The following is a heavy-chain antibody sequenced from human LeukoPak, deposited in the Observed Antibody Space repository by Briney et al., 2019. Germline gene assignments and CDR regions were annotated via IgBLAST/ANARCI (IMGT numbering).Heavy chain of an antibody. V-gene: IGHV3-33*01. CDR1: GFTFSSYG. CDR2: IWYDGSNK. CDR3: ARGDCSGGSCYSVSYYYGMDV. J-gene: IGHJ6*02. Sequence: LPGGSLRLSCAASGFTFSSYGMHWVRQAPGKGLEWVAVIWYDGSNKYYADSVKGRFTISRDNSKNTLYLQMNSLRAEDTAVYYCARGDCSGGSCYSVSYYYGMDVWGQGTTVTVSS. D-gene: IGHD2-15*01.